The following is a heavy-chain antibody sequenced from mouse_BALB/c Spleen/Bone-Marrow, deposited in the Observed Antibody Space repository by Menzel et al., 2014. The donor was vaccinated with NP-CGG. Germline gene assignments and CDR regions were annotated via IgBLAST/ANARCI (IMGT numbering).Heavy chain of an antibody. CDR2: ISYSGST. CDR3: ARLGGYGPYFDY. J-gene: IGHJ2*01. V-gene: IGHV3-8*02. D-gene: IGHD1-1*02. Sequence: EVKLMESGPSLVKPSQTLSLTCSVTGDSITSGYWNWIRKFPGNKLEYMGYISYSGSTYFNPSLKSRISITRDTPKNQYYLRLNSVTTEDTATYYCARLGGYGPYFDYWGQGTTLTVSS. CDR1: GDSITSGY.